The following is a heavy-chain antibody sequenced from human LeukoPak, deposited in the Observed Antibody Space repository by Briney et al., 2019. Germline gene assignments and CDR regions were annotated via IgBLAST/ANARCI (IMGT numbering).Heavy chain of an antibody. CDR1: GYTFTSYG. D-gene: IGHD6-13*01. V-gene: IGHV1-18*01. CDR2: ISAYNGNT. CDR3: ATDHQQLVGSH. Sequence: ASVKVSCKASGYTFTSYGISWVRQAPGQGLEWMGWISAYNGNTNYVQKLQGRVTMTTDTSTSTAYMELSSLRSEDTAVYYCATDHQQLVGSHWGQGTLVTVSS. J-gene: IGHJ4*02.